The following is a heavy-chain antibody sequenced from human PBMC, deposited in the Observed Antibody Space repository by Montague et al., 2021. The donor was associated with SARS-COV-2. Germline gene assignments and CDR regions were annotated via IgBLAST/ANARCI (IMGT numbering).Heavy chain of an antibody. V-gene: IGHV4-39*01. CDR2: FYYSSSN. Sequence: SETLSLTCTVSGGSISSSCYYWGWLRQPPGKGLEWFRSFYYSSSNYHNPSLKSRVTISVDTPKNQFSLKLRSATAADTAVYYCVRSRSERYFNWTRLDAHVHPYCFDFWGQGTLVTVSS. CDR3: VRSRSERYFNWTRLDAHVHPYCFDF. CDR1: GGSISSSCYY. D-gene: IGHD3-9*01. J-gene: IGHJ4*01.